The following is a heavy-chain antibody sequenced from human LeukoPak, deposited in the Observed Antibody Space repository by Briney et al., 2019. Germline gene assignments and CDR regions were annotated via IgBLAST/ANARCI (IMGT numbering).Heavy chain of an antibody. J-gene: IGHJ4*02. CDR3: AKEVAIVAAGPVYFDN. CDR2: VWYDGSNE. CDR1: GFTFSFFN. Sequence: PGGSLRLSCAASGFTFSFFNIHWVRQAPGKGLEWVAVVWYDGSNEYYADSVKGRFSISRDNSKNTLYLQMNSLRAEDTAVYYCAKEVAIVAAGPVYFDNWGQGTLVTVSS. V-gene: IGHV3-33*06. D-gene: IGHD6-13*01.